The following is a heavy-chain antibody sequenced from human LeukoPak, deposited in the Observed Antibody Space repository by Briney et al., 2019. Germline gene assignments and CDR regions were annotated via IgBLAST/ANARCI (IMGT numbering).Heavy chain of an antibody. D-gene: IGHD1-7*01. V-gene: IGHV1-46*01. CDR1: GFTFSSYG. CDR2: INPSGGST. J-gene: IGHJ4*02. Sequence: GGSLRLSCAASGFTFSSYGMHWVRQAPGQGLEWMGIINPSGGSTSYAQKFQGRVTMTRDTSTSTVYMELSSLRSDDTAVYYCARGDGGENWNYAYWGQGTLVTVSS. CDR3: ARGDGGENWNYAY.